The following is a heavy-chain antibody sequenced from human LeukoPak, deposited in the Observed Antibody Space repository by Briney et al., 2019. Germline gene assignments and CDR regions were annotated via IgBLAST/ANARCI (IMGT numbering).Heavy chain of an antibody. CDR3: ARVRCDYVLDD. D-gene: IGHD4-17*01. CDR1: GGSISSGGYY. J-gene: IGHJ4*02. V-gene: IGHV4-30-2*01. Sequence: SETLSLTCTVSGGSISSGGYYWSWIRQPPGEGLEWLGYVYHSGSTYYHPSLKSRVTISVDRSKTQFSLKLSSVTASDTAVYYCARVRCDYVLDDWGQGTLVTVST. CDR2: VYHSGST.